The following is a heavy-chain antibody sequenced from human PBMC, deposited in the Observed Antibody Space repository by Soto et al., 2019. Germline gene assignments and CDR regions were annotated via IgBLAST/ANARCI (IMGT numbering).Heavy chain of an antibody. CDR3: ATGAYCSGGSCSDYYYYYYGMDL. V-gene: IGHV1-58*02. J-gene: IGHJ6*02. D-gene: IGHD2-15*01. CDR1: GYTFTAYY. Sequence: GASVKVSCKASGYTFTAYYIHWVRQARGQRLEWIGWLVVGTGNTNYAQKFQQRVTISSDRSTNTVSMELSSLTSEDTAVYYCATGAYCSGGSCSDYYYYYYGMDLWGQGTTVTVSS. CDR2: LVVGTGNT.